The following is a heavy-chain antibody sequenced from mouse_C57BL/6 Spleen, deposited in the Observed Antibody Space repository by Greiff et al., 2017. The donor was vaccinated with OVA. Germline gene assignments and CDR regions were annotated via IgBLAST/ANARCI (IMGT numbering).Heavy chain of an antibody. D-gene: IGHD2-3*01. V-gene: IGHV1-69*01. J-gene: IGHJ4*01. Sequence: QVQLQQPGAELVMPGASVKLSCKASGYTFTSYWMHWVKQRPGQGLEWIGEIDPSDSYTNYNRKFKGKSTLTVDKSSSTAYMQLSSLTSEDSAVYYCARGYDGPHYYAKDYWGQGTSVTVSS. CDR1: GYTFTSYW. CDR3: ARGYDGPHYYAKDY. CDR2: IDPSDSYT.